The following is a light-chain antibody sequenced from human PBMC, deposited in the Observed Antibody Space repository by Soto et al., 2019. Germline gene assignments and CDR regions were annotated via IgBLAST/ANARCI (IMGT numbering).Light chain of an antibody. J-gene: IGKJ4*01. CDR2: GAS. CDR1: QSVSSSY. Sequence: IVVTQSPGTLSLSPGEGATLSCRASQSVSSSYLAWYQQKPGQPPRLLIYGASNRATGIPDRFSGSGSGTDFTLTISRLEPEDFAVYYCQQYSSSPLTFGGGTKVDI. CDR3: QQYSSSPLT. V-gene: IGKV3-20*01.